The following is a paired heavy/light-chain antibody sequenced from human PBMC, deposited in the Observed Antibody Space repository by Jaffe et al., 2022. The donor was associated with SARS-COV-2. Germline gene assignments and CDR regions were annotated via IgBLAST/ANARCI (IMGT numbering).Light chain of an antibody. Sequence: QSVLTQPPSVSAAPGQKVTISCSGSNSNIGNNYVSWYQQLPGTAPKLLIYDNHKRPSGNPDRFSGSKSGTSATLGITGLQTGDEADYYCGTWDSSLSAYVFGTGTKVTVL. CDR3: GTWDSSLSAYV. CDR1: NSNIGNNY. CDR2: DNH. V-gene: IGLV1-51*01. J-gene: IGLJ1*01.
Heavy chain of an antibody. CDR3: ASSAFSTASSPGFDY. V-gene: IGHV4-39*02. J-gene: IGHJ4*02. CDR2: IYYNGNT. CDR1: GGSISSSAYY. Sequence: QLQLQESGPGLVKPSETLSLTCTVSGGSISSSAYYWGWIRQPPGKGLEWIGIIYYNGNTYYNPSLKSRVTMSLDTSKNHFSLKLSSVTAADTTVYYCASSAFSTASSPGFDYWGQGTLVTVSS. D-gene: IGHD4-17*01.